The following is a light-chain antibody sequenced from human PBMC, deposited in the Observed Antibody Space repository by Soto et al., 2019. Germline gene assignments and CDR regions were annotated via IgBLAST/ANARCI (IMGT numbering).Light chain of an antibody. J-gene: IGKJ5*01. V-gene: IGKV3-11*01. CDR1: QSVSSY. CDR3: QQRSNWPT. Sequence: DIVMTQSPATLSVSPGERSTLSCRASQSVSSYLAWYQQRPGQAPRLLIYDASNRATGIPARFSGSGSGTDFTLTISSLEPEDFAVYYCQQRSNWPTFGQGTRLEIK. CDR2: DAS.